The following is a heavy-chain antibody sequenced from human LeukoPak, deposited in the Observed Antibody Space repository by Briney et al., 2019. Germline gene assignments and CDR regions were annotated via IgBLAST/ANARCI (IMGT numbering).Heavy chain of an antibody. CDR3: ARGYTSSSEPFDY. CDR2: IYYSGST. Sequence: PSETLSLTCTVSGGSISSYYWGWIRQPPGKGLEWIGYIYYSGSTNYNPSLKSRVTISVDTSKNQFSLKLASVTAADTAVYYCARGYTSSSEPFDYWGQGTLVTVSS. J-gene: IGHJ4*02. CDR1: GGSISSYY. D-gene: IGHD6-6*01. V-gene: IGHV4-59*01.